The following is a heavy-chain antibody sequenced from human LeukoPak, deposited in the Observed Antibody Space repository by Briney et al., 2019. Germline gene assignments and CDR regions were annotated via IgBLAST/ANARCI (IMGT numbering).Heavy chain of an antibody. CDR2: IRSKAYGGTT. D-gene: IGHD3-22*01. J-gene: IGHJ4*02. CDR1: GFTFGDYA. V-gene: IGHV3-49*04. CDR3: TRDASTYYYDSSGYLFFDY. Sequence: GRSLRLSCTASGFTFGDYAMSWVRQAPGKGLEWVGFIRSKAYGGTTEYAASVKGRFTISRDDSKSIAYLQMNSLKTEDTAVYYCTRDASTYYYDSSGYLFFDYWGQGILVTISS.